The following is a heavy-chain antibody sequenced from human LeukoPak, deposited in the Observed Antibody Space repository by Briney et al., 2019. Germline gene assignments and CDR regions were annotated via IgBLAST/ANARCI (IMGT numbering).Heavy chain of an antibody. Sequence: SVKVSCKASGGTFSSYAISWVRQAPGQGLEWMGGIIPIFGTANYAQKFQGRVTITADESTSTAYMELSSLRSEDTAVYYCARDPLITIFGVVTHVFDYWGQGTLVTVSS. D-gene: IGHD3-3*01. CDR1: GGTFSSYA. CDR3: ARDPLITIFGVVTHVFDY. V-gene: IGHV1-69*01. CDR2: IIPIFGTA. J-gene: IGHJ4*02.